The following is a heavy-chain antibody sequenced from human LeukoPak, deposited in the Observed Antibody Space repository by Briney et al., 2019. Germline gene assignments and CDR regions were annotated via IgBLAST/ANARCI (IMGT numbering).Heavy chain of an antibody. Sequence: PGGSLRLSCAASGFTVSSNYMSWVRQAPGKGLEWVALIWSDGSQTKYAGSVKGRFTVSRDNSKNTAFLQMSGLTVEDTAVYYCAGAAGLGNYLTDYWGQGTLVTVSS. CDR1: GFTVSSNY. V-gene: IGHV3-33*08. J-gene: IGHJ4*02. D-gene: IGHD3-16*01. CDR3: AGAAGLGNYLTDY. CDR2: IWSDGSQT.